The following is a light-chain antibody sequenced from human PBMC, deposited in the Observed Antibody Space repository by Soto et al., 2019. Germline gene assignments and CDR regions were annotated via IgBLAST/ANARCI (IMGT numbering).Light chain of an antibody. Sequence: EIVLTVSPGTLSLSPGERATLSCRAIQSVSCIYLAWYQQKPGQAPRLLIYGASSRATGIPDRFSGSGSGTDFTLTISRLEPEDFAVYYCQQYGTSPPYTFGQGTKVDI. CDR3: QQYGTSPPYT. CDR1: QSVSCIY. CDR2: GAS. J-gene: IGKJ2*01. V-gene: IGKV3-20*01.